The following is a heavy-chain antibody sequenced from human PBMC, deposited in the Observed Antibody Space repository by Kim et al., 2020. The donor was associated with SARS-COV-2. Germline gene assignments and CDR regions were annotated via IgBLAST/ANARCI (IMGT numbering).Heavy chain of an antibody. CDR3: AKAGATILPFDI. V-gene: IGHV4-31*03. Sequence: SETLSLTCTVSGGSISSGGYYWSWIRQHPGKGLEWIGYIYYSGSTYYNPSLKSRVTISVDRSKNQFSLKLSSVTAADSAVYYCAKAGATILPFDIWGQGTLVTVSS. J-gene: IGHJ3*02. D-gene: IGHD1-26*01. CDR2: IYYSGST. CDR1: GGSISSGGYY.